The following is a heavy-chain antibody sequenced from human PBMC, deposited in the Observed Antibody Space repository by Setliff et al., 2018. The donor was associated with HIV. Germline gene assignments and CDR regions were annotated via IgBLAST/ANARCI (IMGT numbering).Heavy chain of an antibody. V-gene: IGHV1-18*01. Sequence: ASVKVSCKASGYTFTSYGISWVRQAPGQGLEWMGWISAYNGNTNYAQKLQGRVTMTTDTSTSTAHMELRSLRSDDTAVYYCARDVITDDYAAFDIWGQGTMVTVSS. J-gene: IGHJ3*02. CDR2: ISAYNGNT. CDR3: ARDVITDDYAAFDI. CDR1: GYTFTSYG. D-gene: IGHD3-22*01.